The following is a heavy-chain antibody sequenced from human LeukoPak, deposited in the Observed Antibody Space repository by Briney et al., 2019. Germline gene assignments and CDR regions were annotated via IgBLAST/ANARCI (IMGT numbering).Heavy chain of an antibody. CDR3: ARRVGDYYGSGSFPRFDP. D-gene: IGHD3-10*01. Sequence: SETLSLTCTASGGSISSSSYYWVWIRQPPGKGLEWIGSIYYSGSTYYNPSLKSRVTISVDTSKNQFSLKLSSVTAADTAVYYCARRVGDYYGSGSFPRFDPWGQGTLVTVSS. J-gene: IGHJ5*02. CDR2: IYYSGST. V-gene: IGHV4-39*01. CDR1: GGSISSSSYY.